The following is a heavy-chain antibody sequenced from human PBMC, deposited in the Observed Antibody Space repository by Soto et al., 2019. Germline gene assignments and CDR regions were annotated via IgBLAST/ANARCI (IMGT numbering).Heavy chain of an antibody. V-gene: IGHV4-59*01. CDR1: GGSISSYY. J-gene: IGHJ6*01. Sequence: SETLSLTCTVSGGSISSYYWSWIRQPPGKGLEWIGYIYYSGSTNYNPSLRSRVTISVDTSKNQFSLKLSSVTAADTAVYYCARGYNDYYYYGMDVWAQATTVTVS. CDR3: ARGYNDYYYYGMDV. D-gene: IGHD1-20*01. CDR2: IYYSGST.